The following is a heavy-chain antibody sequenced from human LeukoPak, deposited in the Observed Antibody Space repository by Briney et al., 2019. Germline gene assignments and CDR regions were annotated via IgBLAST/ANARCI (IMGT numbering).Heavy chain of an antibody. CDR3: AKDFVYGDYGGWFDP. Sequence: GGSLRLSCAASGCTFSSYAMRLVREAPGKGQGSVSAIRGSCGSTYYVDSVNGRFTISSDNSNNTLYLQMNSLRADDTAVYYCAKDFVYGDYGGWFDPWGQGTLVTVSS. D-gene: IGHD4-17*01. J-gene: IGHJ5*02. V-gene: IGHV3-23*01. CDR1: GCTFSSYA. CDR2: IRGSCGST.